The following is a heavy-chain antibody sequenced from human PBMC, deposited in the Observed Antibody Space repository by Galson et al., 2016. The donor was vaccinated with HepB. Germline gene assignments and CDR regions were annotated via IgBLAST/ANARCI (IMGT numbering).Heavy chain of an antibody. Sequence: SLRLSCAASEFTFEDYAMSWVRQRPGQGLEWVSGINWNGGRTYYADSVKGRFTISRDNVRTSLFLQMNSLTVEDTAFYHCVSHRGNYYENALHTWGQGTMVTVSS. CDR2: INWNGGRT. CDR1: EFTFEDYA. J-gene: IGHJ3*02. CDR3: VSHRGNYYENALHT. V-gene: IGHV3-20*01. D-gene: IGHD1-26*01.